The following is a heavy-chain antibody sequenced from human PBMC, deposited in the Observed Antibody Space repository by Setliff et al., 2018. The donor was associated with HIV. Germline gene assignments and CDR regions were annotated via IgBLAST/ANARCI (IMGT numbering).Heavy chain of an antibody. CDR1: DSGTYY. Sequence: SETLSLTCTVSDSGTYYWSWIRQPAGKGLEWVGRVSSRGDTNYNPSLESRVTMSVDTSKNQFSLKLTSVTASDTAVYYCARAAAGNTGPFDLWGQGSPVTVSS. V-gene: IGHV4-4*07. D-gene: IGHD4-17*01. CDR2: VSSRGDT. CDR3: ARAAAGNTGPFDL. J-gene: IGHJ4*02.